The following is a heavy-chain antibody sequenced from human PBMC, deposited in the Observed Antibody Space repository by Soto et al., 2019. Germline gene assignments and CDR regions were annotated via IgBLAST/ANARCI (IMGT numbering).Heavy chain of an antibody. CDR1: GFTFSSYS. J-gene: IGHJ4*02. CDR3: ARDLTDYNYEYKFGF. Sequence: PGGSLRLSCAASGFTFSSYSMNWVRQAPGKGLEWVSSISSSSSYIYYADSVKGRFTISRDDSKNTVYLQMNSLRPEDTAVYFCARDLTDYNYEYKFGFWGQGTLVTVSS. V-gene: IGHV3-21*01. CDR2: ISSSSSYI. D-gene: IGHD4-4*01.